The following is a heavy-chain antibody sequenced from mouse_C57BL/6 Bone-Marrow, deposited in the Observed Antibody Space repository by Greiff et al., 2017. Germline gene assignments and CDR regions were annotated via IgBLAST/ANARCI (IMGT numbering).Heavy chain of an antibody. Sequence: EVQVVESGGDLVKPGGSLKLSCAASGFTFSSYGMSWVRQTPDKRLEWVATISSGGSYTYYPDSVKGRFTISRDNAKNTLYLQMSSLKSEDTAMYYCARQRGSYYGSDYWGQGTTLTVSS. CDR2: ISSGGSYT. V-gene: IGHV5-6*01. J-gene: IGHJ2*01. CDR1: GFTFSSYG. D-gene: IGHD1-1*01. CDR3: ARQRGSYYGSDY.